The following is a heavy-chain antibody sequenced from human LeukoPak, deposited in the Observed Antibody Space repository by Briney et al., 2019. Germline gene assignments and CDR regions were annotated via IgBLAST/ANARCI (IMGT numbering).Heavy chain of an antibody. V-gene: IGHV4-34*01. D-gene: IGHD6-19*01. Sequence: SESLSLTCAVYGESFSGYYWSWMRQPPGKGLEWIGEINHSGSTNYNPSLKSRVTISVDTSKNQFSLKLSSVTAADTAVYYCARRGGWYLDYWGQGTLVTVSS. CDR1: GESFSGYY. CDR2: INHSGST. CDR3: ARRGGWYLDY. J-gene: IGHJ4*02.